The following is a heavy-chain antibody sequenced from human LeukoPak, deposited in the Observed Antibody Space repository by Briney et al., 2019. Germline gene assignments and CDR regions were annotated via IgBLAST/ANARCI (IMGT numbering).Heavy chain of an antibody. J-gene: IGHJ4*02. V-gene: IGHV3-23*01. CDR3: VKGGTADRLGWTH. D-gene: IGHD7-27*01. Sequence: HAGGSLRLSCAASGFTFSDHAMSWVRQAPAKGLEWVSSINGNGGGSYYIDSVKGRFTVSRDNSENALYLQMNNLRTEDTAVYFCVKGGTADRLGWTHWGQGSLVTVFS. CDR1: GFTFSDHA. CDR2: INGNGGGS.